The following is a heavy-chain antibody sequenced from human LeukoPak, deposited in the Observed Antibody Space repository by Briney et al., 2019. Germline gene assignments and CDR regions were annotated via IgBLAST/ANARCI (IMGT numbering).Heavy chain of an antibody. Sequence: ASVKVSCKASGYPFSGYYMNWVRQAPGQGLGWMGWVNPNSGDTNYAQKFQGRVTMTRDTSINTAYMELTSLRHDDAAVYYCATSNWAAGVIVPAVYWGQGTLVTVSS. J-gene: IGHJ4*02. CDR1: GYPFSGYY. CDR3: ATSNWAAGVIVPAVY. V-gene: IGHV1-2*02. CDR2: VNPNSGDT. D-gene: IGHD2-2*01.